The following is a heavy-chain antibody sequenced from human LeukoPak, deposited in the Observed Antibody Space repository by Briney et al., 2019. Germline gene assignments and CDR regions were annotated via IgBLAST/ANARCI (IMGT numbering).Heavy chain of an antibody. V-gene: IGHV3-74*01. Sequence: TGGSLGLSCAASGFSFSNYWMHWVRQAPGKGLMWVSHINNDGGTTSYADSVKGRFTISRDNAKNTVYLQMNSLRAEDTAVYYCARGYFDWSPFDYWGQGTLVTVSS. CDR3: ARGYFDWSPFDY. J-gene: IGHJ4*02. CDR1: GFSFSNYW. D-gene: IGHD3-9*01. CDR2: INNDGGTT.